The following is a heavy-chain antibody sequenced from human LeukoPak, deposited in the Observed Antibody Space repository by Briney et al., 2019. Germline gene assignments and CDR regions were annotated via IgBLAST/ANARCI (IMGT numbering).Heavy chain of an antibody. Sequence: GGSLRLSCVASGFTFSKSAMGWVRQAPGKGLEWVSGIGSDTNTHYADSVKGRFTISRDNSKNTLYLQMNSLRAEDTAVYYRAGDLARSGYYYHWGQGTLVTVSS. V-gene: IGHV3-23*01. D-gene: IGHD3-22*01. CDR2: IGSDTNT. CDR1: GFTFSKSA. CDR3: AGDLARSGYYYH. J-gene: IGHJ5*02.